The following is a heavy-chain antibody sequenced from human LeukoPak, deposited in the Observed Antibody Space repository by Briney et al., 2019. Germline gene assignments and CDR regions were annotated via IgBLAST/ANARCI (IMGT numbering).Heavy chain of an antibody. D-gene: IGHD4-11*01. CDR2: IYYSGST. CDR1: GGSIITRSYY. J-gene: IGHJ3*02. V-gene: IGHV4-39*01. CDR3: ARHDYSNEDPDAFDI. Sequence: PSETLSLTCTVSGGSIITRSYYWGWLRQPPGKGLEWIGSIYYSGSTYYNPSLKSRVTISVDTSKNQFSLNLSSVTAADTAVYYCARHDYSNEDPDAFDIWGQGTMVTVSS.